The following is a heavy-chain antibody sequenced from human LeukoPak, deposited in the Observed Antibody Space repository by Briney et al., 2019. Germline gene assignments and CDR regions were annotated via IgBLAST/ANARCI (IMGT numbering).Heavy chain of an antibody. CDR2: IKKDGSEK. CDR1: GFTFSNYA. V-gene: IGHV3-7*01. Sequence: GGSLRFSCAASGFTFSNYAMNWVRQAPGKGLEWVANIKKDGSEKYYVDAVKGRFTISRDNAKTSLYLQMNSLRAEDTAVYYCARDLSGIAGYTYGRGIDYWGQGTLVTVSS. J-gene: IGHJ4*02. CDR3: ARDLSGIAGYTYGRGIDY. D-gene: IGHD5-18*01.